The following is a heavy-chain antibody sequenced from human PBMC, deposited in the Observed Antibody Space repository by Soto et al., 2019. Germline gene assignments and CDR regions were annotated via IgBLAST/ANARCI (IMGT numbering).Heavy chain of an antibody. CDR3: AKSLNINWKNWFDP. V-gene: IGHV3-23*01. CDR2: ISDSGGRT. Sequence: GGSVRLSCAASGFTFSSSAMNWVRQAPGKGLEWVSIISDSGGRTYYADSVRGRFTISRDNSKNTLYLQMNSLRAEDTAVYYCAKSLNINWKNWFDPWGQGTLVTV. J-gene: IGHJ5*02. CDR1: GFTFSSSA. D-gene: IGHD1-1*01.